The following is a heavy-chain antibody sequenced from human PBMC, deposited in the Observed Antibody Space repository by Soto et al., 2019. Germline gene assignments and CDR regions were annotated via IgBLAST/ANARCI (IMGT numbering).Heavy chain of an antibody. J-gene: IGHJ6*02. Sequence: QVQLVQSGAEVKKPGSSVKVSCKASGGIFSSYAISWVRQAPGQGLEWMGGIIPLFGTANYAQKFQGRVTITADESTSTADMELSSLRSDDTAVYYCASEWNRRGYYYGMDVWGQGTTVTVSS. D-gene: IGHD1-1*01. CDR3: ASEWNRRGYYYGMDV. CDR2: IIPLFGTA. CDR1: GGIFSSYA. V-gene: IGHV1-69*01.